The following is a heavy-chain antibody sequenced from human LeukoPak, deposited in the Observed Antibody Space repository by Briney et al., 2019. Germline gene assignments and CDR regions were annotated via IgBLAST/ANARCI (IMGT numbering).Heavy chain of an antibody. D-gene: IGHD2-15*01. Sequence: GGSLRLSCAASGFTFSSYSMNWVRQAPGKGLAWVSSISSSSSYIYYADSVKGRFTISRDNAKNSLYLQMNSLRAEDTAVYYCARDLFSCSGGSCYPQPIDYWGQGTLVTVSS. V-gene: IGHV3-21*01. CDR3: ARDLFSCSGGSCYPQPIDY. J-gene: IGHJ4*02. CDR2: ISSSSSYI. CDR1: GFTFSSYS.